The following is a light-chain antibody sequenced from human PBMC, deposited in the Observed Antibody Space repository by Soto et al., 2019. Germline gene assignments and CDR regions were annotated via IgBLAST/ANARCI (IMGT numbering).Light chain of an antibody. CDR3: GTWDSSLSAWV. CDR1: SSNIGNNY. Sequence: QSVLTQPPSVSAAPGQKVTISCSGSSSNIGNNYVSWYQQLPGTAPKLLMYDNNKRPSGIPDRFSGSKSGTSATLGITGLRTGDEADYYCGTWDSSLSAWVFGGGTKLTVL. J-gene: IGLJ3*02. V-gene: IGLV1-51*01. CDR2: DNN.